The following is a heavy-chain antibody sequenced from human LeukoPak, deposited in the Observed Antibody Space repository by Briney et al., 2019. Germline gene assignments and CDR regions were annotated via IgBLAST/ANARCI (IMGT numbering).Heavy chain of an antibody. CDR1: GFTFSSYG. D-gene: IGHD3-16*01. Sequence: GGSLRLSCAASGFTFSSYGTHWVRQAPGKGLEWVAVILNDGSQEKYADSVKGRFTISRDNSKNTLFLQMNSLRAGDTAVYYCARDDALGDNALDIWGQGTMVTVSS. V-gene: IGHV3-33*01. CDR2: ILNDGSQE. J-gene: IGHJ3*02. CDR3: ARDDALGDNALDI.